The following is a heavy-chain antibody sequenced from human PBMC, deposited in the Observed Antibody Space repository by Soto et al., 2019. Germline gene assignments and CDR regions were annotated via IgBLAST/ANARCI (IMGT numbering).Heavy chain of an antibody. CDR3: ARDRHPMVRGVKVNWFDP. CDR2: INPSGGST. Sequence: QVQLVQSGAEVKKPGASVKVSCKASGYTFTSYYMHWVRQSPGQVLEWMGIINPSGGSTSYAQKFQGRVTMTRDTSTSTVYMELSIMRSDDTAVYYCARDRHPMVRGVKVNWFDPGGQGSLVTVSS. J-gene: IGHJ5*02. V-gene: IGHV1-46*01. CDR1: GYTFTSYY. D-gene: IGHD3-10*01.